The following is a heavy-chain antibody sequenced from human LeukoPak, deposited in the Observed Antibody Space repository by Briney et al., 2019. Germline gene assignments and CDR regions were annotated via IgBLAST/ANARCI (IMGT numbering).Heavy chain of an antibody. CDR3: ARGYYGSGSLFYFDY. V-gene: IGHV4-4*02. D-gene: IGHD3-10*01. CDR2: IYYSGST. J-gene: IGHJ4*02. Sequence: SGTLSLTCAVSGGSITTTNWWSWVRQPPGKGLEWIGYIYYSGSTYYNPSLKSRVTMSVDTSKNQFSLKLSSVTAADTAVYYCARGYYGSGSLFYFDYWGQGTLVTVSS. CDR1: GGSITTTNW.